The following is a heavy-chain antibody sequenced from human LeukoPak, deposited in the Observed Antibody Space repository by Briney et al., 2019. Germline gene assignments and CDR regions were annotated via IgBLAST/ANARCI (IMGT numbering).Heavy chain of an antibody. V-gene: IGHV3-7*01. Sequence: GGSLRLSCAASGFTFSSYSMNWVRQAPGKGLEWVANIKQDGSEKYYVDSMEGRLTISRDNAKNSLYLQMNSLRAEDTAVYYCATDRDYMFDYWGQGTLVTVSS. CDR3: ATDRDYMFDY. CDR1: GFTFSSYS. CDR2: IKQDGSEK. J-gene: IGHJ4*02. D-gene: IGHD4-11*01.